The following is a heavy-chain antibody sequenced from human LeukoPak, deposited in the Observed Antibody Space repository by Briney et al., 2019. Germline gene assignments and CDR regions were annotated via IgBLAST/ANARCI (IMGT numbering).Heavy chain of an antibody. J-gene: IGHJ3*02. CDR2: ISGSGGST. Sequence: GGSLRLSCAASGFTFSSYAMSWVRQAPGKGLEWVSAISGSGGSTYYADSVKGRFTISRDNSKNTLYLQMNSLRAEDTAVYYCAKHQDIVVVPAARGAFDIWGQGTMVTVSS. V-gene: IGHV3-23*01. D-gene: IGHD2-2*01. CDR1: GFTFSSYA. CDR3: AKHQDIVVVPAARGAFDI.